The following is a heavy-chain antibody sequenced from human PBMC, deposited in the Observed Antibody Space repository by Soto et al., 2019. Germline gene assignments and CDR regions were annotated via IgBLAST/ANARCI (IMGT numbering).Heavy chain of an antibody. Sequence: QVQLQESGPGLVKPSETLSLTCTVSGGFISSYYWSWIRQPPGKGLEWIGDMYYSGSTKYNPSLKSRVTISVDTSKNQFAQKLSSVTAADTAMYYCARRSSSKGSTGGWQWTAWFAPWGQGTLVTVSS. V-gene: IGHV4-59*08. CDR1: GGFISSYY. CDR2: MYYSGST. CDR3: ARRSSSKGSTGGWQWTAWFAP. J-gene: IGHJ5*02. D-gene: IGHD6-13*01.